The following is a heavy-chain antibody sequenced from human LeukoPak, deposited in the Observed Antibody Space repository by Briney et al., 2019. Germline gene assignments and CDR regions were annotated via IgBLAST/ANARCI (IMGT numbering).Heavy chain of an antibody. CDR3: VKSNNLGGDY. V-gene: IGHV3-23*01. D-gene: IGHD1/OR15-1a*01. Sequence: GGSLRLSCAASGLTFRNYAMNWVRQAPGKGLVWVSGISGSGGGTFYADSVKGRFTISRDNSKKTVYLQMQSLRVEDTAVYYCVKSNNLGGDYWGQGALVTVSS. CDR1: GLTFRNYA. CDR2: ISGSGGGT. J-gene: IGHJ4*02.